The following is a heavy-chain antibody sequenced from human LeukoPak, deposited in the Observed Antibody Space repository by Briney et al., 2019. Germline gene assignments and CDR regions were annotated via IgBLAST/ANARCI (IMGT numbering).Heavy chain of an antibody. CDR2: INHSGST. Sequence: SETLSLTCAVYGGSFSGYYWSWIRQPPGKGLEWIGEINHSGSTNYNPSLKSRVTISVDTSKNQFSLKLSSVTAADTAVYYRARAAGRPGYWGQGTLVTVSS. CDR1: GGSFSGYY. V-gene: IGHV4-34*01. J-gene: IGHJ4*02. CDR3: ARAAGRPGY. D-gene: IGHD2-15*01.